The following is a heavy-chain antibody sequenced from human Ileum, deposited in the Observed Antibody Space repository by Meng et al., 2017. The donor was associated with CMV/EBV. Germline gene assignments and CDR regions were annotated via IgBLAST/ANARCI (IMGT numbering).Heavy chain of an antibody. CDR1: GDPISSGSHS. J-gene: IGHJ4*02. CDR2: MYFSGIA. D-gene: IGHD1-26*01. V-gene: IGHV4-39*07. CDR3: ARDLTNKWFYY. Sequence: LQRRESGPGLAKPAETLSLACPASGDPISSGSHSWAWFRQPPGKRLEWIGSMYFSGIADYNPSLKSRVTISLHATQKQFSLRLTSVTAADSAVYSCARDLTNKWFYYWGQGTLVTVSS.